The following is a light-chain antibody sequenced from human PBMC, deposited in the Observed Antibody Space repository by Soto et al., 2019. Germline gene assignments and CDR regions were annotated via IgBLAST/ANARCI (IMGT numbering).Light chain of an antibody. CDR2: INSDGTH. CDR1: SEHSSYA. J-gene: IGLJ2*01. CDR3: QTWGAGIVV. Sequence: QLVLTQSPSASASLGASVKLTCTLSSEHSSYAIAWHQQQPEKGTRYLMKINSDGTHYKGDGIPDRFSGSSSGAGRYLTISSLQSEDEADYYCQTWGAGIVVFGGGTKLTVL. V-gene: IGLV4-69*02.